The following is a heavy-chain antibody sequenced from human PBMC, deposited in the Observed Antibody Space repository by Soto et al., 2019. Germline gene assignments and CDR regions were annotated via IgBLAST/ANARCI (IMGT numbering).Heavy chain of an antibody. CDR2: INAGNGNT. Sequence: ASVKVSCKASGYTFTSYAMHWVRQAPGQRLEWMGWINAGNGNTKYSQKFQGRVTITRDTSASTAYMELSSLRSEDTAVYYCARVVSRYFDWSPYNWFGPWGQGTLVTVSS. CDR1: GYTFTSYA. CDR3: ARVVSRYFDWSPYNWFGP. J-gene: IGHJ5*02. V-gene: IGHV1-3*01. D-gene: IGHD3-9*01.